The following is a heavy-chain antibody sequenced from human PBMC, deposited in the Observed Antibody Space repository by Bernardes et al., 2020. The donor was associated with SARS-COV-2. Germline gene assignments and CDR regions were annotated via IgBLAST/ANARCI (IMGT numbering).Heavy chain of an antibody. J-gene: IGHJ5*02. Sequence: ASVKVSCKASGYTFTSYYMHWVRQAPGQGLEWMGIINPSGGSTSYAQKFQGRVTMTRDTSTSTVYMELSSLRSEDTAVYYCARTERITMVRGVISWFDPWGQGTLVTVSS. V-gene: IGHV1-46*01. D-gene: IGHD3-10*01. CDR2: INPSGGST. CDR3: ARTERITMVRGVISWFDP. CDR1: GYTFTSYY.